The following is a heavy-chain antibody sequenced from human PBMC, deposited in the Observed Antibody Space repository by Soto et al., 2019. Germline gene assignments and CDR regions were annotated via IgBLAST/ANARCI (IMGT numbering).Heavy chain of an antibody. D-gene: IGHD3-3*01. Sequence: SVKVSFKASGYTFTSYDINWVRQATGQGLEWMGWMNPNSGNTGYAQKFQGRVTMTRNTSISTAYMELSSLRSEDTAVYYCARGMDYDFWSGYWYYFDYWGQGTLVTVSS. V-gene: IGHV1-8*01. CDR3: ARGMDYDFWSGYWYYFDY. J-gene: IGHJ4*02. CDR2: MNPNSGNT. CDR1: GYTFTSYD.